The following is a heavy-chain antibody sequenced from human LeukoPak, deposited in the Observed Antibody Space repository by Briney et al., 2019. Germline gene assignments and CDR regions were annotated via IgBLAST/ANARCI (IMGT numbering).Heavy chain of an antibody. D-gene: IGHD3-16*01. CDR1: GGSISSGDYY. J-gene: IGHJ5*02. CDR3: ARDLMITVPLKGFDP. V-gene: IGHV4-30-4*08. CDR2: IYYSGST. Sequence: PSETLSLTCTVSGGSISSGDYYWSWIRQPPGKGLEWIGYIYYSGSTYYNPSLKSRVTISVDTSKNQFSLKLSSVTAADTAVYYCARDLMITVPLKGFDPWGQGTLVTVSS.